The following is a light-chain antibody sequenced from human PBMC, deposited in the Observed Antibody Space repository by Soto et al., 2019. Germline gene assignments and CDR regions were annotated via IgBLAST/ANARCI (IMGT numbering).Light chain of an antibody. CDR3: LQDINYPWT. J-gene: IGKJ1*01. CDR1: QGIGNA. V-gene: IGKV1-6*01. Sequence: AIHMTQSPSSLSASVGDRVTISCRASQGIGNALGWYQQKQGKXXKXXIYGASNLQSGVPPRFSGSGSGTDLTIAISSLQPEDSETYYCLQDINYPWTFGQGTKVDIK. CDR2: GAS.